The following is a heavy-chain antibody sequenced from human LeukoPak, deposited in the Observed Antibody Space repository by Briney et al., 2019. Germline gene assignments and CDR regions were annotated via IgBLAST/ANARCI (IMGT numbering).Heavy chain of an antibody. CDR2: IFYSGST. Sequence: PSETLSLTCTVSGGSISTSNYYWGWIRQPPGKGLEWIGNIFYSGSTYYSPSLRSRVTISLDTSRNQFSLKLNSVTAADTAVYFCARYDYDDYVLDYWGQGALVTVSS. CDR3: ARYDYDDYVLDY. J-gene: IGHJ4*02. D-gene: IGHD4-17*01. CDR1: GGSISTSNYY. V-gene: IGHV4-39*07.